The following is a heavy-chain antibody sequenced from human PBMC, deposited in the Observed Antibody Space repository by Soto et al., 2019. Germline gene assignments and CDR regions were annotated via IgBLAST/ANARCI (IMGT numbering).Heavy chain of an antibody. V-gene: IGHV4-31*03. Sequence: SETLSLTCPFSGFSISSGGYYWSWIRQHPGKGLEWIGYIYYSGSTYYNPSLKSRVTISVDTSKNQFSLKLSSVTAADTAVYYCARARSWDGDSRFDYWGQGTLVTVSS. D-gene: IGHD4-17*01. CDR1: GFSISSGGYY. CDR3: ARARSWDGDSRFDY. CDR2: IYYSGST. J-gene: IGHJ4*02.